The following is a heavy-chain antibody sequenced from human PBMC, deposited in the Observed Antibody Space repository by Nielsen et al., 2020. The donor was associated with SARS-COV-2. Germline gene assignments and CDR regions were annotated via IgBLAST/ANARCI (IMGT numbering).Heavy chain of an antibody. CDR3: ATHPGRGIAVTSMGWYFNL. D-gene: IGHD6-19*01. CDR2: ISGSGGST. J-gene: IGHJ2*01. CDR1: GFTFSSYA. V-gene: IGHV3-23*01. Sequence: GESLKISCAASGFTFSSYAMSWVRQAPGKGLEWVSAISGSGGSTYYADSVKGRFTISRDNSKNTLYLQMNSLRAEDTAVYYCATHPGRGIAVTSMGWYFNLWDRGTLVTVSS.